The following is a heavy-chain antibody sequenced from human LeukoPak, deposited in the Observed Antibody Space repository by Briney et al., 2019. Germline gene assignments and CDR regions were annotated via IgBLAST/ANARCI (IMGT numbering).Heavy chain of an antibody. CDR3: VRETHDPRDF. CDR2: IHSSSNKI. J-gene: IGHJ4*02. CDR1: GFTFSSYS. V-gene: IGHV3-21*01. Sequence: GGSLRLSCAASGFTFSSYSMNWVRQAPGKGLEWVSSIHSSSNKIYYADSVKGRFTISRDNAKNSLFLQMTGLRAEDTAVYYCVRETHDPRDFWGQGTLVTVSS.